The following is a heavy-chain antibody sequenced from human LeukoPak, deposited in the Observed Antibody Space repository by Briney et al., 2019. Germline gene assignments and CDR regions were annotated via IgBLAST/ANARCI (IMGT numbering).Heavy chain of an antibody. V-gene: IGHV4-39*01. D-gene: IGHD1-26*01. CDR3: ARRTSNPVGAIDY. CDR2: ISYSGT. Sequence: PSETLSLTCTVSGGSISISNYYWGWIRQPPGRGLEWIGSISYSGTYYNPSLKSRLTISVDTSKNHFSPNLRSVTAVDTAVYYCARRTSNPVGAIDYWGQGTLVTVSS. J-gene: IGHJ4*02. CDR1: GGSISISNYY.